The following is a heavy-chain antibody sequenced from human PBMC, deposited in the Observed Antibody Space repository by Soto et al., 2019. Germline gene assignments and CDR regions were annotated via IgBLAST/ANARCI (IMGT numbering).Heavy chain of an antibody. V-gene: IGHV1-18*01. CDR1: GYSFGTSG. CDR3: ARAGQYYDSSGYAS. D-gene: IGHD3-22*01. CDR2: ISAYNGNT. Sequence: QVKLVQSGTEVKKPGASMKVSCKASGYSFGTSGISWVRQAPGQGLQWMGWISAYNGNTNYEQKLQDRVTMTTDTSTNTAYLELRSLRSDDTAMYYCARAGQYYDSSGYASWGKGTLVTVSS. J-gene: IGHJ4*02.